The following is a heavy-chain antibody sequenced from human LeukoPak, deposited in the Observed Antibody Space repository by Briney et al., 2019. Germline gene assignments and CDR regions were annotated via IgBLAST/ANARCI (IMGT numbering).Heavy chain of an antibody. Sequence: SETLSLTCTVSGGSISSSSYYWGWIRQPPGKGLEWIGSIYYSGSTYYNPSLKSRVTISVDTSKNQFSLKLSSVTAADTAVYYCAGPSGSYWLDYWGQGTLVTVSS. CDR3: AGPSGSYWLDY. D-gene: IGHD1-26*01. V-gene: IGHV4-39*01. CDR2: IYYSGST. J-gene: IGHJ4*02. CDR1: GGSISSSSYY.